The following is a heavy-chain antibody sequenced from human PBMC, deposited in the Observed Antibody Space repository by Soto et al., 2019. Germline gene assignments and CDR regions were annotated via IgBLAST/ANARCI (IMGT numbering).Heavy chain of an antibody. CDR2: ISSNGGST. CDR3: VKDGKFYYVSSGWGVGWFVQTAFDI. CDR1: GFTFSSYA. D-gene: IGHD3-22*01. V-gene: IGHV3-64D*06. J-gene: IGHJ3*02. Sequence: GGSLRLSCSASGFTFSSYAMHWVRQAPGKGLEYVSAISSNGGSTYYGDSVKGRVTISRDNSKNTLYLQMSSLRAEDTAVYYCVKDGKFYYVSSGWGVGWFVQTAFDIWGRGTRVTVPS.